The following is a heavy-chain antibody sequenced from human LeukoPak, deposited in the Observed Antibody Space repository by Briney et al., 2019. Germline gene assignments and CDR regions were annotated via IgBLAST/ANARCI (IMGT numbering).Heavy chain of an antibody. CDR1: GGSFTGYY. Sequence: PETLSLTSAVYGGSFTGYYWGWIRHPPGKGLEWIGEINHSGSTNYNPSLKSRVTISVDTSKNQFSLKLSSVTAADTAVYYCAGSDYYYYMDVWGKGTTVTVSS. CDR2: INHSGST. J-gene: IGHJ6*03. V-gene: IGHV4-34*01. CDR3: AGSDYYYYMDV.